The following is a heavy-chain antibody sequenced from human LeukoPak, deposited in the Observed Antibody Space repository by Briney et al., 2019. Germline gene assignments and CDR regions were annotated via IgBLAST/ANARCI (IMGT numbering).Heavy chain of an antibody. CDR2: IYHSGST. CDR1: GGSISSGGYS. Sequence: PSETLSLTCAVSGGSISSGGYSWSWIRQPPGKGLEWIGYIYHSGSTYYNPSLKSRVTISVDRSKNQFSLKLSSVTAADTAVYYCARSPYDFWSGYYLSYYFGYWGQGTLVTVSS. D-gene: IGHD3-3*01. J-gene: IGHJ4*02. CDR3: ARSPYDFWSGYYLSYYFGY. V-gene: IGHV4-30-2*01.